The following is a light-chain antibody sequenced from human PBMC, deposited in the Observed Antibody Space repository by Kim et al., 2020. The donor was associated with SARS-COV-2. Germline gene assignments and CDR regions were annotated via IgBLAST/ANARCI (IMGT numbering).Light chain of an antibody. CDR3: SSYTSSSTWL. J-gene: IGLJ2*01. Sequence: QSALTQPASVSGSPGQSITISCTGTSSDVGGYNYVSWYQQHPGKAPKLMIYDVSNRPSGVSNRFSGSKSGNTASLTISGLQAEDEADYYCSSYTSSSTWLFGGGTQLIVL. CDR1: SSDVGGYNY. CDR2: DVS. V-gene: IGLV2-14*03.